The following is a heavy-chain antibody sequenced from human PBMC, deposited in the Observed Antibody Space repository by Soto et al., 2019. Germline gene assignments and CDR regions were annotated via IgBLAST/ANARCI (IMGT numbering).Heavy chain of an antibody. J-gene: IGHJ3*02. CDR3: ARFPLRFLEWLPPLRDAFDI. CDR1: GGSISSYY. CDR2: IYYSGST. Sequence: SETLSLTCTVSGGSISSYYWSWIRQPPGKGLEWIGYIYYSGSTNYNPSLKSRVTISVDTSKNQFSLKLSSVTAADTAVYYCARFPLRFLEWLPPLRDAFDIWGQGTMVTVSS. D-gene: IGHD3-3*01. V-gene: IGHV4-59*01.